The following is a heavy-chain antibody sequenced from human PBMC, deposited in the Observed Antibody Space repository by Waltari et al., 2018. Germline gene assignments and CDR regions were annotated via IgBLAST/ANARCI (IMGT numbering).Heavy chain of an antibody. V-gene: IGHV3-48*01. Sequence: EVQLVESGGDLVQPGGSLRLSCAASGFTFSSYSMNWVRQAPGKGLEWVSYISSSSSTIYYADSVKGRFTISRDNAKNSLYLQMNSLRAEDTAVYYCAREDSSGWYQLNYWGQGTLVTVSS. CDR3: AREDSSGWYQLNY. CDR1: GFTFSSYS. CDR2: ISSSSSTI. J-gene: IGHJ4*02. D-gene: IGHD6-19*01.